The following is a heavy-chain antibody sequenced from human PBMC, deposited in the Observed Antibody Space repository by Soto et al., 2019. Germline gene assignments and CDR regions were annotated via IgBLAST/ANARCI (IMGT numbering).Heavy chain of an antibody. CDR1: GGSISSYY. V-gene: IGHV4-59*01. CDR3: ARATNYYGSGSWFDP. J-gene: IGHJ5*02. D-gene: IGHD3-10*01. CDR2: IYYSGST. Sequence: PSETLSLTCTVSGGSISSYYWSWIRQPPGKGLEWIGYIYYSGSTNYNPSLKSRVTISVDTSKNQFSLKLSSVTAADTAVYYCARATNYYGSGSWFDPWGQGTLVTVSS.